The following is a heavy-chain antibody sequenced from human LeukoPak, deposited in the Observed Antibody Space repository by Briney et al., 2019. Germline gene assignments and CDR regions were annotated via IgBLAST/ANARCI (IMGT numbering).Heavy chain of an antibody. CDR3: ARDTVRFAPSHPERAAFDV. CDR2: ISTTNGET. V-gene: IGHV1-18*01. CDR1: GYTFTNFG. J-gene: IGHJ3*01. D-gene: IGHD3-10*02. Sequence: ASVKVSCKASGYTFTNFGISWVRQAPGQGLEYMGWISTTNGETNYALKVQGRVTMTTDASTTTAYMELRNLRSDDSGVYYCARDTVRFAPSHPERAAFDVWGQGTMATVSS.